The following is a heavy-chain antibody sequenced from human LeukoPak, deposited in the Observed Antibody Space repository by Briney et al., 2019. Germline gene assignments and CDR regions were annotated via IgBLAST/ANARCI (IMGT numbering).Heavy chain of an antibody. J-gene: IGHJ4*02. CDR2: INHSGST. D-gene: IGHD3-22*01. CDR1: GGSFSGYY. V-gene: IGHV4-34*01. Sequence: SETLSLTCAVYGGSFSGYYWSWIRQPPGKGLEWIGEINHSGSTNYNPSLKSRVTISVDTSKNQFSLKLSSVTAADTAVYYCARDRIAYYYDSSGYYSRTFPYWGQGTLVTVSS. CDR3: ARDRIAYYYDSSGYYSRTFPY.